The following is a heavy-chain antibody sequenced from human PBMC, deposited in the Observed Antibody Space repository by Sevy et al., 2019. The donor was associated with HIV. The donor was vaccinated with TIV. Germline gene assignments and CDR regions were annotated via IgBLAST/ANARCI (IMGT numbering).Heavy chain of an antibody. Sequence: SETLSLTCTVSGGSVSSGSYYWSWIRQPPGKGLEWIGYIYYSGSTDYNPSLKIRVTISVDTSKNQFSLKLSSVTAADTAVYYCASSTSYYYYYGMDDWGQGTTVTVSS. V-gene: IGHV4-61*01. CDR3: ASSTSYYYYYGMDD. J-gene: IGHJ6*02. CDR2: IYYSGST. CDR1: GGSVSSGSYY.